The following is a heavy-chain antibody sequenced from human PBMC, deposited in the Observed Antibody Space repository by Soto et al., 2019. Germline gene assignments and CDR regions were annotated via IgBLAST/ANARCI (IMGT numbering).Heavy chain of an antibody. CDR1: GYIFPNYG. CDR3: VRDLDGSGSYYTDY. Sequence: SVKVSCKASGYIFPNYGISWVRQAPGQGLEWMGWISAYNANTNYAQKLQGRVTMTTDTSTSTAYMELRSLTSDDTAVYYCVRDLDGSGSYYTDYWGLGTLVTVSS. V-gene: IGHV1-18*01. J-gene: IGHJ4*02. D-gene: IGHD3-10*01. CDR2: ISAYNANT.